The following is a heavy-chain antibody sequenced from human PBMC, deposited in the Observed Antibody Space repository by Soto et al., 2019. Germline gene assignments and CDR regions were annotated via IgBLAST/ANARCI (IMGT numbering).Heavy chain of an antibody. CDR2: IYYSGST. CDR3: ARDLWDCSGGSCYVGYFQH. V-gene: IGHV4-31*03. Sequence: SETLSLTCTVSGGSISSGGYYWSWIRQHPGKGLEWIGYIYYSGSTYYNPSLKSRVTISVDTSKNQFSLKLSSVTAADTAVYYCARDLWDCSGGSCYVGYFQHWGQGTLVTVSS. D-gene: IGHD2-15*01. J-gene: IGHJ1*01. CDR1: GGSISSGGYY.